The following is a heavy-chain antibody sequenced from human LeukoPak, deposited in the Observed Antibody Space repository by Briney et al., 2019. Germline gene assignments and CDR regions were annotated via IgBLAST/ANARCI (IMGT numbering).Heavy chain of an antibody. D-gene: IGHD3-9*01. Sequence: PSGTLSLTCAASGFTISSCNWHCWVRHPPEQALEWIGESYHSSSNYYNQSLKSRVTISVDKSKNQFSLKLGSVTAADTAVYYCARGTTYYDILTGYSTGGYYFDYWGQGTLVTVSS. J-gene: IGHJ4*02. CDR3: ARGTTYYDILTGYSTGGYYFDY. CDR1: GFTISSCNW. V-gene: IGHV4-4*02. CDR2: SYHSSSN.